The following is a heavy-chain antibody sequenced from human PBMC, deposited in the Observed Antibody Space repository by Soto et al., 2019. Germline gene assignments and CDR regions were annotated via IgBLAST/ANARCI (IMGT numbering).Heavy chain of an antibody. D-gene: IGHD5-18*01. CDR1: GFSLTTSGVG. CDR3: AHKGGFGYPES. CDR2: VYWDDDK. V-gene: IGHV2-5*02. J-gene: IGHJ5*02. Sequence: QITLKESGPMLVKPTQALTLTCTCSGFSLTTSGVGVGWIRQPPGKALEGLALVYWDDDKRYSPSLTNRLTLSRDTSKTQVVLTLTNVDPTDPGTYFCAHKGGFGYPESWGQGIMVTVSS.